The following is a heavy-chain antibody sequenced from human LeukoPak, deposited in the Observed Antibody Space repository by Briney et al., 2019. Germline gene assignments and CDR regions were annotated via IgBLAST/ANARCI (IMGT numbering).Heavy chain of an antibody. CDR2: ISGSGGGT. D-gene: IGHD3-22*01. CDR3: AKSDTSGYWY. V-gene: IGHV3-23*01. J-gene: IGHJ4*02. Sequence: GGSLTLSCAASGFTFSSYVMNWVRQATGKGLEWGSSISGSGGGTYSAASVKGRFTISRDNSKNTLYLQMNSLRAEDTALYYCAKSDTSGYWYWGQGTLVTVSS. CDR1: GFTFSSYV.